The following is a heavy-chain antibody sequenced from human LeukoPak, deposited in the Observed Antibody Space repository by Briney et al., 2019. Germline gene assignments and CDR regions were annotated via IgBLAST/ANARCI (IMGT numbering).Heavy chain of an antibody. Sequence: GGSLRLSCVASGFTFSLYNMNWVRQAPGKGLEWVAVIWYDGSNKYYADSVKGRFTISRDNSKNTLYLQMNSLRAEDTAVYYCARGLYDSSGYYYFPHYWGQGTLVTVSS. CDR3: ARGLYDSSGYYYFPHY. CDR1: GFTFSLYN. CDR2: IWYDGSNK. V-gene: IGHV3-33*08. D-gene: IGHD3-22*01. J-gene: IGHJ4*02.